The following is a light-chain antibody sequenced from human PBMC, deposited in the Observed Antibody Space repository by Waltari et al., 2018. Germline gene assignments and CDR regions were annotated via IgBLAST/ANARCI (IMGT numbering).Light chain of an antibody. Sequence: EIVLTQSPGTLSLSPGESATLSCRARQSVSRALAWYQQKPGQAPSLLIYGTSNRATGIPDRFSVSGSGTDFSLTISRLEPEDVAVYFCQHYVRLPATFGQGTKVEIK. J-gene: IGKJ1*01. V-gene: IGKV3-20*01. CDR3: QHYVRLPAT. CDR1: QSVSRA. CDR2: GTS.